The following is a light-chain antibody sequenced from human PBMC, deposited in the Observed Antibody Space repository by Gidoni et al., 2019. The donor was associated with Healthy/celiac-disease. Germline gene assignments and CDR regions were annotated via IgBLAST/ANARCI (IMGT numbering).Light chain of an antibody. Sequence: EIVLTQSPGTLSLSPAERATLSCRASQSVGSSYLACYQQKPGQAPRLLIYGASSRATGIPDRFSGSGSGTDFTLTISRLEAEDFAVYYCQQYGSSPPWTFGQGTKVEIK. V-gene: IGKV3-20*01. CDR1: QSVGSSY. CDR3: QQYGSSPPWT. J-gene: IGKJ1*01. CDR2: GAS.